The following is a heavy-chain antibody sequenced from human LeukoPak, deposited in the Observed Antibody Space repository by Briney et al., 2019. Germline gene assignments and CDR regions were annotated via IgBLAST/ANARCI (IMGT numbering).Heavy chain of an antibody. CDR3: ARDLGQYYDTSDNWFDP. D-gene: IGHD3-22*01. Sequence: GGSLRLSCAASGFTFSSYGMHWVRQAPGKGLEWVAVISYDGSNKYYADSVKGRFTISRDNSKNTLYLQMNSLRAEDTAVYYCARDLGQYYDTSDNWFDPWGQGTLVTVSS. CDR2: ISYDGSNK. CDR1: GFTFSSYG. V-gene: IGHV3-30*03. J-gene: IGHJ5*02.